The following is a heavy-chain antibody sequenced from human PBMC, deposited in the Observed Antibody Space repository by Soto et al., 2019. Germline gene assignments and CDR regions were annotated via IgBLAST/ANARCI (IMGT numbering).Heavy chain of an antibody. D-gene: IGHD3-16*01. CDR2: IYFSGST. V-gene: IGHV4-31*01. Sequence: QVQLQESGPGLVKPSQTLSLTCTVSGGSISGGTYYWSWIRQPPGQGLEWIGYIYFSGSTYYNPPLKSLVIISVDTSTLEFCRRLISVTAAETAVSYWARGAWPTQMDVWGQGTTVSVPS. CDR1: GGSISGGTYY. J-gene: IGHJ6*02. CDR3: ARGAWPTQMDV.